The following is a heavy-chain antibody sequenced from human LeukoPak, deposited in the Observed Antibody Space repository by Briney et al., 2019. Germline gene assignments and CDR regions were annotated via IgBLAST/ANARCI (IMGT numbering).Heavy chain of an antibody. CDR2: INWNGGST. CDR3: ARDLVGSSSLRFRSKWFDP. D-gene: IGHD6-13*01. Sequence: GGSLRLSCAASGFTFDDYGMSWVRQAPGKGLEWVSGINWNGGSTGYADSVKGRFTISRNNAKNSLYLQMNSLRAEDTALYYCARDLVGSSSLRFRSKWFDPWGQGTLVNVSS. J-gene: IGHJ5*02. V-gene: IGHV3-20*04. CDR1: GFTFDDYG.